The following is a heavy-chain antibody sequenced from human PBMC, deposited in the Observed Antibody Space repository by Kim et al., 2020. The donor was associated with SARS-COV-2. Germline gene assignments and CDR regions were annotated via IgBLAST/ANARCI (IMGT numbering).Heavy chain of an antibody. CDR3: ARRYASGNYPFSY. CDR2: INHSGST. J-gene: IGHJ4*02. V-gene: IGHV4-34*01. CDR1: GGSFSGYY. D-gene: IGHD3-10*01. Sequence: SETLSLTCAVYGGSFSGYYWSGIRQPPGKGLEWIWEINHSGSTNYNPSLKSRVTISVDTSKNQFSLRLSSVTAADTSVYYCARRYASGNYPFSYWGQGTLVTVSS.